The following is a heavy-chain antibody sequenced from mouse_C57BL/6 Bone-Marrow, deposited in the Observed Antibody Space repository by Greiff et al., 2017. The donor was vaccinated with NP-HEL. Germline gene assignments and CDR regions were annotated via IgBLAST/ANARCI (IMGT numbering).Heavy chain of an antibody. V-gene: IGHV5-17*01. CDR2: ISSGSSTI. Sequence: VQLKESGGGLVKPGGSLKLSCAASGFTFSDYGMHWVRQAPEKGLEWVAYISSGSSTIYYADTVKGRLTISRDNAKNTLFLQMTSLRSEDTAMYYCARRAYYGNYSFAYWGQGTLVTVSA. D-gene: IGHD2-10*01. CDR1: GFTFSDYG. CDR3: ARRAYYGNYSFAY. J-gene: IGHJ3*01.